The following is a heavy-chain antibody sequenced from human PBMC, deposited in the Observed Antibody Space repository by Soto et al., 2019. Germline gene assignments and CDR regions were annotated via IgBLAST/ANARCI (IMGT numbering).Heavy chain of an antibody. D-gene: IGHD6-13*01. CDR2: IYYSGST. CDR1: GGSISSYY. Sequence: SETLSLTCTVSGGSISSYYWSWIRQPPGKGLEWIGYIYYSGSTNYNPSLKSRVTISVDTSKNQFSLKLSSVTAADTAVYYCARDTPIAAAGYYYYMDVWGKGTTVTVSS. J-gene: IGHJ6*03. V-gene: IGHV4-59*01. CDR3: ARDTPIAAAGYYYYMDV.